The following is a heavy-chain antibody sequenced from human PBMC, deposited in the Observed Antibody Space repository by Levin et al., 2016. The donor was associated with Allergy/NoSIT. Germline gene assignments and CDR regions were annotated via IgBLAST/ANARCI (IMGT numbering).Heavy chain of an antibody. V-gene: IGHV1-69*01. D-gene: IGHD1-14*01. Sequence: WVRQAPGQGLEWMGGIIPIFGTANYAQKFQGRVTITADESTSTAYMELSSLRSEDTAVYYCARSGSGGVGDYYYYGMDVWGQGTTVTVSS. J-gene: IGHJ6*02. CDR2: IIPIFGTA. CDR3: ARSGSGGVGDYYYYGMDV.